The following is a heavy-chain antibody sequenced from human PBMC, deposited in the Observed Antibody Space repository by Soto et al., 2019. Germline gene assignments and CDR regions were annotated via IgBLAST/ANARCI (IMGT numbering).Heavy chain of an antibody. CDR2: ISYDGSNK. J-gene: IGHJ4*02. Sequence: QVQLVESGGGVVQPGRSLRLSCAASGFTFSSYGMHWVRQAPGKGLEWVAVISYDGSNKYYADSVKGRFTISRDNSKNRLYLQMNSLRAEDTAGYYCAKEMTAAADYWGQGTMVTVSS. CDR3: AKEMTAAADY. CDR1: GFTFSSYG. D-gene: IGHD6-13*01. V-gene: IGHV3-30*18.